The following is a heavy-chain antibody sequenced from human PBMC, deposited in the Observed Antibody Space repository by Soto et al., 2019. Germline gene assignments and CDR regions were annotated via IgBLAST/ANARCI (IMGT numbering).Heavy chain of an antibody. CDR2: IYSGGST. Sequence: EVQLVETGGGLIQPGGSLRLSCAVSGFTVSYNYMSWVRQAPGKGLERVSVIYSGGSTYYADSVKGRFTISRDNSKNTVYLQMNSPRAEDTAVYYCVRLELGIGRDYWGLGTLVTVSS. CDR1: GFTVSYNY. J-gene: IGHJ4*02. CDR3: VRLELGIGRDY. D-gene: IGHD1-26*01. V-gene: IGHV3-53*02.